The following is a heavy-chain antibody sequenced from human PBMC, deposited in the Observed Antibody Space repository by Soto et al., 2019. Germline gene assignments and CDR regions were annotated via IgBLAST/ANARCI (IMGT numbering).Heavy chain of an antibody. Sequence: QVQLQESGPGLVKPSETLSLTCTVSGGSISSYYWSWIRQPPGKGLEWIGYIYYSGSTNYNPSLKSRVTISVDTSKNQFSLKLSSVTAADTAVYYCARASYDFWSGYYSRRYYFDYWGQGTLVTVSS. CDR2: IYYSGST. J-gene: IGHJ4*02. CDR1: GGSISSYY. V-gene: IGHV4-59*01. CDR3: ARASYDFWSGYYSRRYYFDY. D-gene: IGHD3-3*01.